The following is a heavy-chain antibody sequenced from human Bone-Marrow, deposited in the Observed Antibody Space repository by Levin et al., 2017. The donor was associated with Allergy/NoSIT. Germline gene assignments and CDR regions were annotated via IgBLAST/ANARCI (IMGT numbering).Heavy chain of an antibody. CDR3: ARMRGGEYGMEV. V-gene: IGHV3-33*01. CDR1: GFTFSNYG. J-gene: IGHJ6*02. D-gene: IGHD4-17*01. Sequence: GGSLRLSCVGSGFTFSNYGMNWVRQAPGKGLEWVALIWFDGTQKSYGDSGKGRFTISRDNSKNTVYLEMNSVRAEDTAIYYCARMRGGEYGMEVWGQGTTVTVAS. CDR2: IWFDGTQK.